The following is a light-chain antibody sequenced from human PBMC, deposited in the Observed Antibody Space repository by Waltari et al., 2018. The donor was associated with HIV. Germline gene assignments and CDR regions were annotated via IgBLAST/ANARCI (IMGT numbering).Light chain of an antibody. CDR3: HVWDSASDQVV. V-gene: IGLV3-21*02. J-gene: IGLJ2*01. Sequence: SYVLTQPPSVSVAPGETAAMNCEGPSLGGKSVQWYRQKPGQAPMLVVFRVNDRPSGIPYRFAGSISETLATLTISRVEAGDEADYYCHVWDSASDQVVFGGGTKLTVL. CDR1: SLGGKS. CDR2: RVN.